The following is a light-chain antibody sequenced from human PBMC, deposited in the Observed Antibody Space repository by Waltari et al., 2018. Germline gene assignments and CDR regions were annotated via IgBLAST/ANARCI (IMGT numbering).Light chain of an antibody. CDR2: GAS. J-gene: IGKJ4*01. V-gene: IGKV3-20*01. Sequence: IVLTQSPGTLYLSPGERATLSCRASQSVPHNYLAWYQHKPGQAPRLLIYGASRRATGTPDRISGSGSGTDFTLTISRLESEDSAVYFCQQYGSFTFGGGTKVEIK. CDR3: QQYGSFT. CDR1: QSVPHNY.